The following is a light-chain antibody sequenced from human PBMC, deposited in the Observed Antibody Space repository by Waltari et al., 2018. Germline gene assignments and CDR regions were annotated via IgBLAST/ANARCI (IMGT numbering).Light chain of an antibody. Sequence: DIVMTQSPPSLPVTPGEPASISCRSSQTLLHNNGNKYLDWYVQKPGQSPQLLIYLGSNRASGVPDRFSGSGSGTDFTLKISSVEADDVAIYYCMQALESPLTFGGGTKLEIK. J-gene: IGKJ4*01. CDR3: MQALESPLT. V-gene: IGKV2-28*01. CDR1: QTLLHNNGNKY. CDR2: LGS.